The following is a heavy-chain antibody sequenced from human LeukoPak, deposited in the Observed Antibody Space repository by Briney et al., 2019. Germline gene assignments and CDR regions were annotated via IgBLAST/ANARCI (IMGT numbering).Heavy chain of an antibody. CDR2: INHSGST. J-gene: IGHJ4*02. Sequence: PSETLSLTCAVYGGSFSGYYWSWIRQPPGKGLEWIGEINHSGSTNYNPSLKSRVTISVDTSKNQFSLKLSSVTAADTAVYYCARRPGLFYYGSGSFDYWGQGTLVTVSS. CDR3: ARRPGLFYYGSGSFDY. CDR1: GGSFSGYY. V-gene: IGHV4-34*01. D-gene: IGHD3-10*01.